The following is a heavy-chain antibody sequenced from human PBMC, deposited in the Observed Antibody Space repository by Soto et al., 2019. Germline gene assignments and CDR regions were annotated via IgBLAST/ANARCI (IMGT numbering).Heavy chain of an antibody. V-gene: IGHV4-59*01. CDR2: IYYSGST. J-gene: IGHJ4*02. D-gene: IGHD1-26*01. CDR1: GGSISSYY. Sequence: PSETLSLTCTVSGGSISSYYWSWIRQPPGKGLEWIGYIYYSGSTNYNPSLKSRVTISVDTSKNQFSLKLSSVTAADTAVYYCARATTTQVHFDYWGQGTLVTVSS. CDR3: ARATTTQVHFDY.